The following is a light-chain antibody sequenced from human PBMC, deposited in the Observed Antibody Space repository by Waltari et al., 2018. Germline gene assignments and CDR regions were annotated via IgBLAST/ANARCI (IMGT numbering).Light chain of an antibody. CDR2: EVT. Sequence: QSALTQPASVSGSPGQSITISCTGSSSDVAIYDLVSWYQQHPGKAPKLIIYEVTKRPSGGSSRFSGSKSGNTASLTISGLQSEDEADYYCCSYAGSSTFYVFGTGTKVSV. J-gene: IGLJ1*01. V-gene: IGLV2-23*02. CDR1: SSDVAIYDL. CDR3: CSYAGSSTFYV.